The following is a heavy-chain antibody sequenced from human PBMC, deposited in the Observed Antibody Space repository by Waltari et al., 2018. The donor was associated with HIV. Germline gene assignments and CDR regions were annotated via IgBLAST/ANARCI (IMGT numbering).Heavy chain of an antibody. CDR2: IIASSFIHT. Sequence: EVQLLESGGGLVQLGVSLRLSCAASGFAFNNYPMNWVRQAPGKGLEWVSAIIASSFIHTYYADSVKGRFTVSRDNSKSTVYLQMNSLRVEDTAVYYCAHQISGQWLTPGHWGRGTRVTVSS. CDR3: AHQISGQWLTPGH. J-gene: IGHJ4*02. D-gene: IGHD6-19*01. V-gene: IGHV3-23*01. CDR1: GFAFNNYP.